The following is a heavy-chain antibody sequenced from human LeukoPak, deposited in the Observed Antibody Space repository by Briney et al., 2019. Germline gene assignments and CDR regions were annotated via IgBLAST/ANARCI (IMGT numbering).Heavy chain of an antibody. J-gene: IGHJ6*02. D-gene: IGHD3-22*01. V-gene: IGHV3-21*01. CDR1: GFTFSSYW. Sequence: PGGSLRLSCAASGFTFSSYWMNWAHQAPGKGLEWVSSISSSSSNIYYADAVKGRFTISRDNAKNSLSLQMNSLRAEDTAVYYCAGLYDSSGYHYYYYGMDVWGQGTTVTVSS. CDR2: ISSSSSNI. CDR3: AGLYDSSGYHYYYYGMDV.